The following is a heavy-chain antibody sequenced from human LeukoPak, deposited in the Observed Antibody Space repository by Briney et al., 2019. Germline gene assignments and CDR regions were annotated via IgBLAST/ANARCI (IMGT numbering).Heavy chain of an antibody. CDR1: GYTFTSYA. Sequence: ASVKVSCKASGYTFTSYAMHWVRQAPGQRLEWKGWINAGNGNTKYSQKFQGRVTITRDTSASTAYMELSSLRSEDTAVYYCARPYSSGWATFDYWGQGTLVTVSS. D-gene: IGHD6-19*01. V-gene: IGHV1-3*01. J-gene: IGHJ4*02. CDR2: INAGNGNT. CDR3: ARPYSSGWATFDY.